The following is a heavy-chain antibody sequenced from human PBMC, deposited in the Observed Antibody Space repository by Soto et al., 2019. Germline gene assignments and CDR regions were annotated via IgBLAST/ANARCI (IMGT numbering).Heavy chain of an antibody. J-gene: IGHJ4*02. Sequence: EVQLVESGGDLVQPGGSLRLSCAASRFTFSGYSMNWVRQAPGKGLGWVSYISGGGETIYYADSVKGRFTISRDNAKNSLFLQMNSLRDEDTAVYYCARESPSSQWLPTRYFDYWGQGTLVTVSS. D-gene: IGHD6-19*01. CDR1: RFTFSGYS. V-gene: IGHV3-48*02. CDR3: ARESPSSQWLPTRYFDY. CDR2: ISGGGETI.